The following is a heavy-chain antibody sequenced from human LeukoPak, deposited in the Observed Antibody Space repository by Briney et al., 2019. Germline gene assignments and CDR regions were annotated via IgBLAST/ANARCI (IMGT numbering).Heavy chain of an antibody. J-gene: IGHJ6*02. D-gene: IGHD6-13*01. V-gene: IGHV2-70*11. CDR3: ARIAGIAAAGIYFYGMYV. Sequence: SGPTLMNPTQTLTLSCTFSGFSLSTSGLCVSWIRQAPGKALEWLARIDWDDDKYYSTSLKTRLTISKDTSKNQVVLTMTNMEPVDTATYYCARIAGIAAAGIYFYGMYVWGQGTTVTVSS. CDR2: IDWDDDK. CDR1: GFSLSTSGLC.